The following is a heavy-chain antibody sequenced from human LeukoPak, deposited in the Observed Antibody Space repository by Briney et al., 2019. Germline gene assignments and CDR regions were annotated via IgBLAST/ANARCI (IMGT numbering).Heavy chain of an antibody. CDR3: ARSLPYGTTWYGRSDF. CDR2: IRQDGDTK. J-gene: IGHJ4*02. Sequence: GGSLRLSCAASGFPFNAYWMTWVRQAPGKGLEWGANIRQDGDTKYYVDSVKGRFTTSRDNAMNSLYLQMNSLRAEDTAIYYCARSLPYGTTWYGRSDFWGQGTLVTVSS. D-gene: IGHD6-13*01. CDR1: GFPFNAYW. V-gene: IGHV3-7*03.